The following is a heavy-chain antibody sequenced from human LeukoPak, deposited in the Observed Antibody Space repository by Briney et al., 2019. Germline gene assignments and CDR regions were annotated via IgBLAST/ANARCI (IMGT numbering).Heavy chain of an antibody. CDR2: INPNSGGT. CDR1: GYTFTRHY. CDR3: ARSYDFWSGPPFDP. V-gene: IGHV1-2*02. D-gene: IGHD3-3*01. J-gene: IGHJ5*02. Sequence: ASVKVSGKPSGYTFTRHYMHWVRQAPGQGLEWMGWINPNSGGTKYAQKFQGRVTLTKDTSISTAYMELSRLRCDDTAVYYCARSYDFWSGPPFDPWGQGTLVTVSS.